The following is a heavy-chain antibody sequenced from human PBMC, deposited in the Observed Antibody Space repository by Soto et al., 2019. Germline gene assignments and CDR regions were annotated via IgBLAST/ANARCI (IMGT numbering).Heavy chain of an antibody. CDR1: RGTFSCHA. D-gene: IGHD1-26*01. CDR2: LIPLFGTT. J-gene: IGHJ4*02. Sequence: QVQLVQSGAELKKPGSSVKGSGEASRGTFSCHAISWVRQAPGQGPEWMGGLIPLFGTTQHAQNFQVRLTCTADKYTSTAYMELCSVRFEDTAMFDCARGLHSGSRFDSWGPGTLLTVAS. CDR3: ARGLHSGSRFDS. V-gene: IGHV1-69*06.